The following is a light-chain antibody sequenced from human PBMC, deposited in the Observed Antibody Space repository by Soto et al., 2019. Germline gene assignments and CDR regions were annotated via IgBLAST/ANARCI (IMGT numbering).Light chain of an antibody. J-gene: IGKJ5*01. CDR3: QQYNNWPGVT. Sequence: EIVMTQSPATLSVSPGERATLSCRASQSVSSNLAWYQQRPGQAPRLLIYGASTRATGIPARFSGSGSGTEFTLNISSLQSEDFAVYYCQQYNNWPGVTFGQGTRLEI. CDR1: QSVSSN. CDR2: GAS. V-gene: IGKV3-15*01.